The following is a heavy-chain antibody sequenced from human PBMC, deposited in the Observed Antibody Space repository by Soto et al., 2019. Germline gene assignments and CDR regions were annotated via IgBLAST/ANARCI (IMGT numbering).Heavy chain of an antibody. Sequence: QVQLVESGGGVVQPGRSLRLSCAASGFTFSSYGMHWVRQAPGKGLEWVAVIWYDASNKYYADSVKGRFTISRDNSKNTLYRQMNSLRAEGTAVYYGARDCAGYSSGWYQRGGFDYWGQGTLVSVYS. D-gene: IGHD6-19*01. CDR3: ARDCAGYSSGWYQRGGFDY. V-gene: IGHV3-33*01. J-gene: IGHJ4*02. CDR2: IWYDASNK. CDR1: GFTFSSYG.